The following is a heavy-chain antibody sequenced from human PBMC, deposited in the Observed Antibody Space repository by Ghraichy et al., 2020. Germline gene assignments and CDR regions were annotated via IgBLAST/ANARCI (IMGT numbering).Heavy chain of an antibody. V-gene: IGHV4-39*01. CDR1: SGSISHSNFY. D-gene: IGHD5-24*01. CDR2: VYHSGTT. CDR3: ARSANGYRLNYFHP. Sequence: TLSLTCTVSSGSISHSNFYWGWIRQSPGKGLEWIGSVYHSGTTYYNPSLQSRVTISADSSKNQFSLSLSSVTAADTAVYYCARSANGYRLNYFHPWGQGALVSVSS. J-gene: IGHJ5*02.